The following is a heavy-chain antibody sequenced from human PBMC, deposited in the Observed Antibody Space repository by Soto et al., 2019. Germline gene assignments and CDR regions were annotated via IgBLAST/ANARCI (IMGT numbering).Heavy chain of an antibody. V-gene: IGHV3-7*03. J-gene: IGHJ6*02. CDR3: ARDEDPYYYGMDV. CDR2: IKQDGSEK. CDR1: GFTFSSYW. Sequence: GGSLRLSCAASGFTFSSYWMSWVRQAPGKGLEWVANIKQDGSEKYYVDSVKGRFTISRDNAKNSLYLQMNSLRAEDTAVYYCARDEDPYYYGMDVWGQGTTVTVSS.